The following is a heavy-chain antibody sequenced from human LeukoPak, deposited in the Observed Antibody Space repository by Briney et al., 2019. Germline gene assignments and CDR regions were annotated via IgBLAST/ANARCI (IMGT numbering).Heavy chain of an antibody. Sequence: GASVKVSCKASGSTFTNSAIKWVRQARGQRLEGLGWIVVGSGNANYAQKFQDRVIITRDMSTSTAYMEVSSLRSEDTAVYYCAADDLTRAYWGQGTLVTVSS. CDR3: AADDLTRAY. J-gene: IGHJ4*02. CDR2: IVVGSGNA. CDR1: GSTFTNSA. V-gene: IGHV1-58*02.